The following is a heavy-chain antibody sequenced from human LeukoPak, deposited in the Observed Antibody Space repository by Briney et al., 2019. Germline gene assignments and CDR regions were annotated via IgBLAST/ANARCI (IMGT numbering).Heavy chain of an antibody. D-gene: IGHD3-3*01. CDR1: GYTFTSYD. V-gene: IGHV1-69*13. J-gene: IGHJ6*03. CDR3: ATHPSTIFGVVKRNNYYYYYYMDV. CDR2: IIPIFGTA. Sequence: SVKVSCKASGYTFTSYDINWVRQATGQGLEWMGGIIPIFGTANYAQKFQGRVTITADESTSTAYMELSSLRSEDTAVYYCATHPSTIFGVVKRNNYYYYYYMDVWGKGTTVTVSS.